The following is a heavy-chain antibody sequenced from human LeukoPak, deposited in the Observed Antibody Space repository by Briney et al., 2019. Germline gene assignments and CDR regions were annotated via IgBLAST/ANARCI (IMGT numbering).Heavy chain of an antibody. D-gene: IGHD3-9*01. CDR3: AREQATNYDILTGDAFDI. Sequence: GGSLRLSCAASGFTFSSYAMHWVRQAPGKGLKWVAVISYDGSNKYYADSVKGRFTISRDNSKSTLYLQMNSLRAEDTAVYYCAREQATNYDILTGDAFDIWGQGTMVTVSS. V-gene: IGHV3-30*04. J-gene: IGHJ3*02. CDR2: ISYDGSNK. CDR1: GFTFSSYA.